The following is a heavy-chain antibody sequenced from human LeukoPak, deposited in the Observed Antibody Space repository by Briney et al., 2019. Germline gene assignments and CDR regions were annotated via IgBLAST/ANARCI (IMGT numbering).Heavy chain of an antibody. J-gene: IGHJ4*02. CDR3: VRDPVDY. CDR2: IKQDASDK. CDR1: GFTFTNYW. Sequence: PGGSLRLSCAASGFTFTNYWMSRVRQAPGKGLERVASIKQDASDKYYVDSVKGRFTISRDNAKNSLFLQMISLRAEDTALYYCVRDPVDYWGQGILVTVSS. V-gene: IGHV3-7*01.